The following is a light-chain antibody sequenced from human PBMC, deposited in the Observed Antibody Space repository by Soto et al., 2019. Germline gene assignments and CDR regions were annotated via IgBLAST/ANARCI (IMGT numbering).Light chain of an antibody. CDR1: QSISDS. CDR3: QQRSNWPPWT. V-gene: IGKV3-11*01. J-gene: IGKJ1*01. Sequence: IVMTKSPATLSVSPGGRATLSCSASQSISDSLAWYQQKPGQAPRLLIFGASNWATGIPARFSGSGSGTEFTLSISSLEPEDFVVYYCQQRSNWPPWTFGQGTKVDIK. CDR2: GAS.